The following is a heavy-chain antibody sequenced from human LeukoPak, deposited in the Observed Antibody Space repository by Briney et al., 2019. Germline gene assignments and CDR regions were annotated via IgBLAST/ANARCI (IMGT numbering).Heavy chain of an antibody. CDR3: AKDFTQWELLNVNFDY. Sequence: GASQRPSSAAPGSTFSSAALSREHQSHPKVHPRSSPISGSGGSTYYADSVKGRFTISRDNSKNTLYLQMNNLRAEDTAVYYCAKDFTQWELLNVNFDYWGQGTLVTVSS. J-gene: IGHJ4*02. CDR1: GSTFSSAA. CDR2: ISGSGGST. V-gene: IGHV3-23*01. D-gene: IGHD1-26*01.